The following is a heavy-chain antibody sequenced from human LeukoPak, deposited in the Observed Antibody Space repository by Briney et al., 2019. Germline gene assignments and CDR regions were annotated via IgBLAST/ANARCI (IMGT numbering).Heavy chain of an antibody. CDR3: ARGKRAAAGTDY. D-gene: IGHD6-13*01. J-gene: IGHJ4*02. V-gene: IGHV4-38-2*01. CDR2: IYHSGST. CDR1: GYSISSGYY. Sequence: SETLSLTCAVSGYSISSGYYWGWIRQPPGKGLEWIGSIYHSGSTYYNPSLKSRVTISVDTSKNQFSLKLSSVTAADTAVYYCARGKRAAAGTDYWGQATLVTVSS.